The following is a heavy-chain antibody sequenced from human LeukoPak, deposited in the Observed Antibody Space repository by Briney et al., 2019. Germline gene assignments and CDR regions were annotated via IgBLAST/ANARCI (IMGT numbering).Heavy chain of an antibody. CDR3: ARGSGYYDSSGYYRY. CDR1: GGSISSGGYY. Sequence: RSSETLSLTCTVSGGSISSGGYYWSWIRQHPGKGLEWIGYIYYSGSTYYNPSLKSRVTISVDTSKNQFSLKLSSVTAADTAVYYCARGSGYYDSSGYYRYWGQGTLVTVSS. CDR2: IYYSGST. D-gene: IGHD3-22*01. V-gene: IGHV4-31*03. J-gene: IGHJ4*02.